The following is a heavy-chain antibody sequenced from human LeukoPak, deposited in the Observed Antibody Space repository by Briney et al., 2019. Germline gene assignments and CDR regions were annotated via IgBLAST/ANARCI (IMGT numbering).Heavy chain of an antibody. D-gene: IGHD3-3*01. J-gene: IGHJ5*02. Sequence: GGSLRLSCAASGLTLRRYWMNWMRQAPGKGLEGVANIKEDGSEKYYVDSVKGRFTISRDNAKNSLYLQMNSLSGDDTAVYYCARGARHDFWSGSWGQGTLVIVSS. V-gene: IGHV3-7*01. CDR3: ARGARHDFWSGS. CDR1: GLTLRRYW. CDR2: IKEDGSEK.